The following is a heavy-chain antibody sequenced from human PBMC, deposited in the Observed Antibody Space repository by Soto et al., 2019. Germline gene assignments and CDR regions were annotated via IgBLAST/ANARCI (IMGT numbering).Heavy chain of an antibody. CDR2: TYYRSKWYN. Sequence: SQTLSLTCAISGDSVSSNSAAWNWIRQSPSRGLEWLGRTYYRSKWYNDYAVSVKSRITINPDTSKNQFSLQLNSVTPEDTAVYYCASSTATAIPGDYYYYYMDVWGKGTTVTVSS. V-gene: IGHV6-1*01. CDR1: GDSVSSNSAA. J-gene: IGHJ6*03. CDR3: ASSTATAIPGDYYYYYMDV. D-gene: IGHD2-2*02.